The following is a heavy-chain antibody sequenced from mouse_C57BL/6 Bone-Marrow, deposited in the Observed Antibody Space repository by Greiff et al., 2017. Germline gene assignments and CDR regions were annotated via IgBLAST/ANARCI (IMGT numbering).Heavy chain of an antibody. CDR3: SRQVTTVLATKYFDV. J-gene: IGHJ1*03. V-gene: IGHV5-9*01. D-gene: IGHD1-1*01. Sequence: EVKLMESGGGLVKPRGSLKLSCAASGFTFSSYTMSWVRQTPEKRLQWVAAISGGGGNTYYPDSVKGRFTISRDNDKNILYLQMSSLRSEDTALYYCSRQVTTVLATKYFDVWGTGTTVTVSS. CDR2: ISGGGGNT. CDR1: GFTFSSYT.